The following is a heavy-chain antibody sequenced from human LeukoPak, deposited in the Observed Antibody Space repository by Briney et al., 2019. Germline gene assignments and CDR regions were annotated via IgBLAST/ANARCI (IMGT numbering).Heavy chain of an antibody. CDR2: ISYSGST. V-gene: IGHV4-61*01. Sequence: SETLSLTCTVSGGSVSSGSYYWSWIRQPPGKGLEWLGYISYSGSTNYNPSLKSRDTISVDTSKNQFSLKLSSVTAADTAVYYCARAPHSYGTPYYFDYWGQGTLVTVSS. D-gene: IGHD5-18*01. CDR1: GGSVSSGSYY. J-gene: IGHJ4*02. CDR3: ARAPHSYGTPYYFDY.